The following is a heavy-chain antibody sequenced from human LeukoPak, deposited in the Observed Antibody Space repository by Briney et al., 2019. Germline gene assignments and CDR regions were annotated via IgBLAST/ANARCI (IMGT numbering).Heavy chain of an antibody. J-gene: IGHJ4*02. D-gene: IGHD6-13*01. CDR3: ARSGYSSSWHGDY. Sequence: PSETLSLTCAVYGGSFSGYYWSWIRQPPGKGLEWIGEINHSGSTNYNPSLKSRVTISVDTSKNQFSLKLSSVTAADTAVYYCARSGYSSSWHGDYWGQGTLVTVSS. CDR1: GGSFSGYY. CDR2: INHSGST. V-gene: IGHV4-34*01.